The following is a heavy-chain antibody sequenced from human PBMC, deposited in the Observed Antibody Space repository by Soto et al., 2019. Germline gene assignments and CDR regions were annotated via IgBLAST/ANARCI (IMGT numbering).Heavy chain of an antibody. Sequence: PGESLKISGKGSGYDFTTNWIGWVRQMPGKGLEWMGIIYPGDSDTRYSPSFQGQVTISADKSINTAYLQWTSLKASDTAIYYCARFPLGDFWSGYSNAYYSYMDVWGKGTTVTVSS. V-gene: IGHV5-51*01. J-gene: IGHJ6*03. CDR3: ARFPLGDFWSGYSNAYYSYMDV. D-gene: IGHD3-3*01. CDR2: IYPGDSDT. CDR1: GYDFTTNW.